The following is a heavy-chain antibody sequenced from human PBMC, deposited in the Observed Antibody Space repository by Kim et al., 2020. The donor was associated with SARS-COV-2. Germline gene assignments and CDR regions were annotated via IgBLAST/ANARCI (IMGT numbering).Heavy chain of an antibody. V-gene: IGHV4-4*07. D-gene: IGHD1-26*01. Sequence: SVQSRVTMSVDTSKNQYSLKRSSVTAAETAVYYCAREGGSGSYRLDAIDIWGQGTMVTVSS. CDR3: AREGGSGSYRLDAIDI. J-gene: IGHJ3*02.